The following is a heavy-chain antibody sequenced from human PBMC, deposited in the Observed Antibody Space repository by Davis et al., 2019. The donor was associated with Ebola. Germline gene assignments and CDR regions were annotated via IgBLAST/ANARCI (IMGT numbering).Heavy chain of an antibody. CDR1: GVSFSDHY. V-gene: IGHV4-34*01. J-gene: IGHJ4*02. D-gene: IGHD6-6*01. CDR2: INHSGDT. CDR3: ARDLAVRPEDY. Sequence: SETLSLTCAVSGVSFSDHYCSWNRQLLGKGLEWIGEINHSGDTDYNPSLKTRVTISVDPSRNQISLKLRSVTAADTAIYYCARDLAVRPEDYWGQGTLVTVSS.